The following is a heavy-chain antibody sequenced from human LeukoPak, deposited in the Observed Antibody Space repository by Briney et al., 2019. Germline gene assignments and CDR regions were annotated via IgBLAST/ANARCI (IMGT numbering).Heavy chain of an antibody. V-gene: IGHV1-2*02. CDR3: ARDQDDYGGP. CDR2: INPNSGGT. D-gene: IGHD4-23*01. CDR1: GYTFTSYG. Sequence: ASVKVSCKASGYTFTSYGISWVRQAPGQGLEWMGWINPNSGGTNYAQKFQGRVTMTRDTSISTAYMELSSLRSDDTAVYYCARDQDDYGGPWGQGTLVTVSS. J-gene: IGHJ5*02.